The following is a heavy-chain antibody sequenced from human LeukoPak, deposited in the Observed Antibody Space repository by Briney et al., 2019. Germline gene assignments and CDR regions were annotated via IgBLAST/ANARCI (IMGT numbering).Heavy chain of an antibody. CDR2: IYYSGST. Sequence: SETLSLTCTVSGGSISSYYWSWIRQPPGKGLEWIGYIYYSGSTNYNPSLKSRVTISVDTSKNQFSLKLSSVTAADTAVYYCARGGRDCSSTSCYGGYYYYYMGVWGKGTTVTVSS. CDR1: GGSISSYY. V-gene: IGHV4-59*01. J-gene: IGHJ6*03. CDR3: ARGGRDCSSTSCYGGYYYYYMGV. D-gene: IGHD2-2*01.